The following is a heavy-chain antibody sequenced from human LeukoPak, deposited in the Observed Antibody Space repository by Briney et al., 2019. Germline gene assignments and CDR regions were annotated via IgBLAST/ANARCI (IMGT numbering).Heavy chain of an antibody. CDR1: GGSISSSSYY. CDR2: IYYSGST. D-gene: IGHD6-13*01. CDR3: ARGSQSDSWFLWVDRY. J-gene: IGHJ4*02. V-gene: IGHV4-31*03. Sequence: SETLSLTCTVSGGSISSSSYYWGWIRQPPGKGLEWIGYIYYSGSTYYNPSLKSRVTISVDTSKNQFSLKLSSVTAADTAVYYCARGSQSDSWFLWVDRYWGQGTLVTVSS.